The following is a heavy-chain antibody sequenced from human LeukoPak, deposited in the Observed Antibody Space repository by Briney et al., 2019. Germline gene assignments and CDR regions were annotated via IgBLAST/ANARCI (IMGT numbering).Heavy chain of an antibody. Sequence: MTSETLSLTCTVSGGSISTYYWSWIRQSPGKGLEWIGYIYNSGSTHYNPSLKSRVTMSVDTSKNQFSLKLSSVTAADTAAYYCARTCTHDFWSGNNWFDPWGQGTLVTVSS. CDR2: IYNSGST. J-gene: IGHJ5*02. CDR3: ARTCTHDFWSGNNWFDP. CDR1: GGSISTYY. D-gene: IGHD3-3*01. V-gene: IGHV4-59*08.